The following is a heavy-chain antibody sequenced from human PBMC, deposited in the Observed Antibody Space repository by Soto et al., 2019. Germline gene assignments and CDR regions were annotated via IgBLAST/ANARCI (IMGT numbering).Heavy chain of an antibody. CDR1: GDTLRSYG. D-gene: IGHD6-19*01. Sequence: ASVKVSCKTSGDTLRSYGFIWVRQAPGKGLEWMGGFDPEDGETIYAQKFQGRVTMTEDTSTDTAYMELSSLRSEDTAVYYCATASSWGIAVAGTPNYFDYWGQGTLVTVSS. CDR3: ATASSWGIAVAGTPNYFDY. V-gene: IGHV1-24*01. CDR2: FDPEDGET. J-gene: IGHJ4*02.